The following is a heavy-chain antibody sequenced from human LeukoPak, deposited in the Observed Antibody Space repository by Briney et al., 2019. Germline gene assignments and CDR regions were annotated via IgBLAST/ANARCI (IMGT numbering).Heavy chain of an antibody. CDR3: ARWGGTRQYYFDY. Sequence: GSLRLSCAVSGFIFSDYGFHWVRQAPGKGREWVAVTRFDGSIKQYADSVKGRFTISRDDSKSTLYLQMNSLKSEDTAVYYCARWGGTRQYYFDYWGRGTLVTVSS. CDR1: GFIFSDYG. D-gene: IGHD1-1*01. CDR2: TRFDGSIK. J-gene: IGHJ4*02. V-gene: IGHV3-33*01.